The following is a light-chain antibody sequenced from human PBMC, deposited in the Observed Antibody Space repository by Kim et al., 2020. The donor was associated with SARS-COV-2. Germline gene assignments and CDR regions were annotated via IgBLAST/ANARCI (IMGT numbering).Light chain of an antibody. CDR1: SSGVGGDNY. Sequence: GQSVTISCTGTSSGVGGDNYVTRYQQHLGKAPKRMVYDVSKRPSGVPERFSGSKSGDADSLTISGLQAEDEADYYCCSDAGSYTYVFGTGTKVTVL. V-gene: IGLV2-11*01. CDR2: DVS. CDR3: CSDAGSYTYV. J-gene: IGLJ1*01.